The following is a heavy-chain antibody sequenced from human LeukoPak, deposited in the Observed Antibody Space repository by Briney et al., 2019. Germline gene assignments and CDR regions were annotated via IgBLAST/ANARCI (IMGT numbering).Heavy chain of an antibody. D-gene: IGHD5-24*01. CDR2: IIPILGIA. CDR3: ASGGGYNLVY. CDR1: GGTFISYT. Sequence: EASVKVSCKASGGTFISYTISWVGQARGQGIEWMGRIIPILGIANYEKKFQGRVTITPDKSTSTAYMELSSLRSEDTAVYYCASGGGYNLVYWGQGTLVTVSS. V-gene: IGHV1-69*02. J-gene: IGHJ4*02.